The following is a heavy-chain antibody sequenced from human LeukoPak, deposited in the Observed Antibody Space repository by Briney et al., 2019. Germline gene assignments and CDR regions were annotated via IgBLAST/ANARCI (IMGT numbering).Heavy chain of an antibody. CDR1: GGSLSSGGYS. Sequence: SQTLSLTCAVSGGSLSSGGYSWSWIRQPPGKGLEWIGYIYHSGSTYYNPSLKSRVTISVDRSKNQFSLKLSSVTAADTAVYYCARVSTLGMLGYSWDFDYWGQGTLVTVSS. D-gene: IGHD5-18*01. V-gene: IGHV4-30-2*01. J-gene: IGHJ4*02. CDR2: IYHSGST. CDR3: ARVSTLGMLGYSWDFDY.